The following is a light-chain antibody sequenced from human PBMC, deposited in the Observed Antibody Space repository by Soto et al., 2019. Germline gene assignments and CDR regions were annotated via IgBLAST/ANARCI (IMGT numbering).Light chain of an antibody. CDR3: SSYTTSSSYV. CDR2: DVT. CDR1: SSDVGGYIY. V-gene: IGLV2-14*01. J-gene: IGLJ1*01. Sequence: HSVLTPPTFASGSPGQSMTISCTGTSSDVGGYIYVSWYQQHPGKAPKLMIYDVTSRPSGVSYRFSGSKSGNTASLTISGLQAEDEADYYCSSYTTSSSYVFGTGTKVTV.